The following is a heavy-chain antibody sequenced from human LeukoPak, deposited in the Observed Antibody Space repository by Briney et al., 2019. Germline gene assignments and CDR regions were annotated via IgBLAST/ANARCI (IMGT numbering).Heavy chain of an antibody. D-gene: IGHD3-10*01. V-gene: IGHV2-5*01. Sequence: SGPTLVNPTQTLTLTCTFSGFSLSTSGVGVGWIRQPPGKALEWLALIYWNDDKRYSPSLKSRLTITKDTSKNQVFLTMTNMDPVDTATYYCVSGGGRITMVRGVIGGMDVWGQGTTVTVSS. CDR3: VSGGGRITMVRGVIGGMDV. J-gene: IGHJ6*02. CDR2: IYWNDDK. CDR1: GFSLSTSGVG.